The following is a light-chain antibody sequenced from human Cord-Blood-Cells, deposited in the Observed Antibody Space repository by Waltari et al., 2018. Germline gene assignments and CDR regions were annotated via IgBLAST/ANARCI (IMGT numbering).Light chain of an antibody. CDR2: DAS. V-gene: IGKV3-11*01. CDR1: ESVSSY. CDR3: QQRSNWPPLT. J-gene: IGKJ4*01. Sequence: EIVLTQSPATLSLSPGERATLSCRASESVSSYLAWYQQKPGQAPRLLIYDASNRATGMPARCSGSRSGTDVTLTISSLEPEDFAVYYCQQRSNWPPLTFGGGTKVEIK.